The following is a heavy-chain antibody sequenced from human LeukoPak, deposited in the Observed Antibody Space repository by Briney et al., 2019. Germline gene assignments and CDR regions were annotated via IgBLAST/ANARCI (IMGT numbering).Heavy chain of an antibody. J-gene: IGHJ3*02. D-gene: IGHD5-18*01. CDR2: IYYSGST. Sequence: SETLSLTCAVYGGSFSGYYWSWIRQPPGKGLEWIGYIYYSGSTYYNPSLKSRVTISVDTSKNQFSLKLSSVTAADTAVYYCATGYSYGQDAFDIWGQGTMVTVSS. CDR3: ATGYSYGQDAFDI. V-gene: IGHV4-30-4*01. CDR1: GGSFSGYY.